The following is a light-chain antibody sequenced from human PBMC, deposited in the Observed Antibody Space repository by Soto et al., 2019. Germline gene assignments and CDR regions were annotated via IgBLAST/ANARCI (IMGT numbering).Light chain of an antibody. CDR1: QSVSSSY. V-gene: IGKV3D-20*02. J-gene: IGKJ5*01. Sequence: EIVLTQSPGTLSLSPGERATLSCRASQSVSSSYLAWYQQKPGQAPRLVIYAASTRATGIPDRFSGSVSGTDFTLTISSLHSEDFAVYYCQQYNEWPPLTFGQGTR. CDR3: QQYNEWPPLT. CDR2: AAS.